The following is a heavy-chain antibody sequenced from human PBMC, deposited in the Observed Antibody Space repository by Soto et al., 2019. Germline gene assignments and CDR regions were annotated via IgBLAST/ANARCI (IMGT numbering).Heavy chain of an antibody. Sequence: GASVKVSCKASGFTFTSSAVQWLRQSRGQRLEWIGWIVVGSGNTNYAQKFQERVTITRDMSTSTAYMELSSLRSEDTAVYYCAADPTYYYGSGSYIDAFDIWGQGTMVTVSS. J-gene: IGHJ3*02. D-gene: IGHD3-10*01. CDR2: IVVGSGNT. CDR3: AADPTYYYGSGSYIDAFDI. CDR1: GFTFTSSA. V-gene: IGHV1-58*01.